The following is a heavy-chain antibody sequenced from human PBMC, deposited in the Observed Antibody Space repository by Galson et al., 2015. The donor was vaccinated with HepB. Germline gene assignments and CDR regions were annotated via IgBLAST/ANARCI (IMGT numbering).Heavy chain of an antibody. CDR1: GFSLSNARMG. CDR2: IFPNDEK. V-gene: IGHV2-26*01. Sequence: PALVKPTQTLTLTCTVSGFSLSNARMGVSWIRQPPGKALEWLAHIFPNDEKSYSTSLKTRLTISKDTSKSQVVLTMTNMDPVDTATYYCARSHYDFWSGHPTAYYYYGMDVWGQGTTVTVSS. CDR3: ARSHYDFWSGHPTAYYYYGMDV. D-gene: IGHD3-3*01. J-gene: IGHJ6*02.